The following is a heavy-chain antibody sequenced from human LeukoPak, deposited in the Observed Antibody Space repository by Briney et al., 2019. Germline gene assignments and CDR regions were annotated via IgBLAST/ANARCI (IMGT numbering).Heavy chain of an antibody. V-gene: IGHV4-39*02. D-gene: IGHD6-13*01. CDR1: GGAISSSSYY. J-gene: IGHJ4*02. CDR3: AREIFLPQAAYFDY. CDR2: IYYSGST. Sequence: SETLSLTCTVSGGAISSSSYYWGWIRQPPGKGLEWIGSIYYSGSTYYNPSLKSRVTISVDTSKNQFSLKLSSVTAAHRAVYYCAREIFLPQAAYFDYWGQGTLVTVSS.